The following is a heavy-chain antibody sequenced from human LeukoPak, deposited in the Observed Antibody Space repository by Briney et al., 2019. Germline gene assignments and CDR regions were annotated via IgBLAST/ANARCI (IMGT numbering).Heavy chain of an antibody. CDR1: GFIFSSYD. V-gene: IGHV3-23*01. J-gene: IGHJ4*02. Sequence: GGSLRLSCAASGFIFSSYDMTWVRQAPGKGLEWVSAISGSGGSTYYADSVKGRFTISRDNSKNTLYLQMNSLRAEDTAVYYCAKVLRYFDWLLHDYFDYWGQGTLVTVSS. CDR2: ISGSGGST. CDR3: AKVLRYFDWLLHDYFDY. D-gene: IGHD3-9*01.